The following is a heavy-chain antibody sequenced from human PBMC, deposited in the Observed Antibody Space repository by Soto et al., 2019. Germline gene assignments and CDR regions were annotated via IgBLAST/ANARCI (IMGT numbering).Heavy chain of an antibody. V-gene: IGHV3-23*01. CDR2: ISDSGAGT. J-gene: IGHJ6*02. CDR1: GFAFSSYA. Sequence: EVHLLESGGGLVQPGGSLRLSCAASGFAFSSYAMSWVRQAPGQGLDWVSAISDSGAGTYYADSVKGRFTISRDNSKNTLYLQMNSLRAEDTAVYYCARASYCSTTTCLEDVWGQGTTVSVSS. CDR3: ARASYCSTTTCLEDV. D-gene: IGHD2-2*01.